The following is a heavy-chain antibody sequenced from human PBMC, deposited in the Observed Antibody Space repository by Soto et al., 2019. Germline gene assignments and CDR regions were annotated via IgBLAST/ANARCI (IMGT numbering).Heavy chain of an antibody. J-gene: IGHJ4*02. Sequence: RSVACTVSFVSXISYYLSWXRQPPGKGLEWIGYIYYSGSTNYNPSLKSRVTISVDTSKNQFSLKLSSVTAADTAVYYCARAYNWNDGSFDYWGQGTLVTVSS. CDR3: ARAYNWNDGSFDY. D-gene: IGHD1-20*01. CDR2: IYYSGST. CDR1: FVSXISYY. V-gene: IGHV4-59*01.